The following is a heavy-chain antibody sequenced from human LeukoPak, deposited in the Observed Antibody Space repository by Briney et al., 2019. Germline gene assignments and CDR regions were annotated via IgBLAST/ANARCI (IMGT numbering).Heavy chain of an antibody. Sequence: QPGGSLRLXCAASGFTFSSYWMHWVRQAPGKGLVWVSRINSDGSSTSYADSAKGRFTISRDNAKNTLYLQMNSLRAEDRAVYYCARGYSYGYRIDYWGQGTLVTVSS. CDR2: INSDGSST. CDR1: GFTFSSYW. J-gene: IGHJ4*02. CDR3: ARGYSYGYRIDY. D-gene: IGHD5-18*01. V-gene: IGHV3-74*01.